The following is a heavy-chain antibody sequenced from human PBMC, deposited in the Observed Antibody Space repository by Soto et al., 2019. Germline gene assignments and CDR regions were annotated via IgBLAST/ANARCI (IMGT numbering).Heavy chain of an antibody. J-gene: IGHJ5*02. CDR1: GGSISSYY. D-gene: IGHD1-20*01. CDR2: IYYSGST. CDR3: ARYNSWSWFDP. V-gene: IGHV4-59*08. Sequence: SETLSLTCTVSGGSISSYYWSWIRQPPGKGLEWIGYIYYSGSTNYNPSLKSRVTISVDTSKNQFSLKLSSVTAADTAVYYCARYNSWSWFDPWGQGTLVTVSS.